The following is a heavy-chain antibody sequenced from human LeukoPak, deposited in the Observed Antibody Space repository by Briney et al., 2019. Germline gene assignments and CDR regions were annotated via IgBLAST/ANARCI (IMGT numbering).Heavy chain of an antibody. CDR1: GGSISSGSDS. J-gene: IGHJ4*02. CDR2: IYHSGSA. V-gene: IGHV4-30-2*02. CDR3: ARLGREGTMIVVVIGGYFDY. D-gene: IGHD3-22*01. Sequence: PSETLSLTCVVSGGSISSGSDSWSWIRQPPGKGLEWMGHIYHSGSASYNPSLRSRVTISVDTSKNQFSLKLSSVTAADTAVYYCARLGREGTMIVVVIGGYFDYWGQGTLVTVSS.